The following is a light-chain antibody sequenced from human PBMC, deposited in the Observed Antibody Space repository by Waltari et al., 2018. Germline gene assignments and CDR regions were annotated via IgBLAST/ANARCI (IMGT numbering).Light chain of an antibody. J-gene: IGKJ1*01. CDR1: QSVIRA. CDR3: QHYLRLPVT. Sequence: SCRASQSVIRALTWYQQKPGQAPRLLIYGASTRAPGIPDRFSGSGSGTDFSRTISRLEPDDFAVYYCQHYLRLPVTFGQGTTVEV. V-gene: IGKV3-20*01. CDR2: GAS.